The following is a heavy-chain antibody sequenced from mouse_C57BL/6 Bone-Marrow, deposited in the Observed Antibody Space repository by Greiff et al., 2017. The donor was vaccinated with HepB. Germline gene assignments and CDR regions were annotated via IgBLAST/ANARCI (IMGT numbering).Heavy chain of an antibody. CDR2: IWSGGST. CDR3: ASPYYSNYVNAMDD. Sequence: QVQLQQSGPGLVQPSQSLSITCTVSGFSLTSYGVHWVRQSPGKGLEWLGVIWSGGSTDDNAPFISRLSISQDNSKIHVCFKMNILHADDTAIYYCASPYYSNYVNAMDDWGQGTSVTVSS. CDR1: GFSLTSYG. V-gene: IGHV2-2*01. J-gene: IGHJ4*01. D-gene: IGHD2-5*01.